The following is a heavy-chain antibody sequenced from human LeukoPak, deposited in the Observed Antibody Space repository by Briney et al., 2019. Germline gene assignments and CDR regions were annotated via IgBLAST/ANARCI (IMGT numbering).Heavy chain of an antibody. Sequence: GGSLRLSCAASGFTFSSYDMSWVRQAPGKGLEYVSTISASSYSTYYADSVRGRFTISRDNSKNTLYLQINSLRAEDTAVYYCARPYCSGGRCYYYDGMDVWGQGTTVTVSS. CDR1: GFTFSSYD. CDR2: ISASSYST. D-gene: IGHD2-15*01. CDR3: ARPYCSGGRCYYYDGMDV. J-gene: IGHJ6*02. V-gene: IGHV3-23*01.